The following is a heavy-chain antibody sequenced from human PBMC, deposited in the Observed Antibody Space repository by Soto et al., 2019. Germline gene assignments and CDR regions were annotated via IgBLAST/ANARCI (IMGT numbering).Heavy chain of an antibody. Sequence: SETLSLTCTVSGGSISSYYWSWIRQPPGKGLEWIGYVYYSGTTNYNPSLKGRVSISVDTSKNQFSLKLTSVTAADTAVYYCATYDSGGKFDFWGQGTLVTVSS. CDR1: GGSISSYY. J-gene: IGHJ4*02. CDR2: VYYSGTT. CDR3: ATYDSGGKFDF. D-gene: IGHD3-22*01. V-gene: IGHV4-59*01.